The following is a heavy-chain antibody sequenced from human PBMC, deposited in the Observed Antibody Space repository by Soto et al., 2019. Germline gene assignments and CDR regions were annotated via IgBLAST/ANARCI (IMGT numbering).Heavy chain of an antibody. CDR2: INHSGST. J-gene: IGHJ4*02. D-gene: IGHD3-22*01. CDR1: DGSMNSDSSY. CDR3: ARLGGYVSVGYYYLWYS. Sequence: QLQLQESGPGLVKPSETLSLTCRVSDGSMNSDSSYWGWIRQPPGKGLEWIGVINHSGSTYHNLSLKGRATMTVDASRNQCSLKVTSMTAADTAVYYCARLGGYVSVGYYYLWYSWGQGTLVTVSS. V-gene: IGHV4-39*01.